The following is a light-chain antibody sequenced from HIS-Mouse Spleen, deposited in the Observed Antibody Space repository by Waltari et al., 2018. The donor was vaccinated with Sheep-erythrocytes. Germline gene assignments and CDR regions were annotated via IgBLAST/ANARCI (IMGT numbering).Light chain of an antibody. J-gene: IGLJ1*01. CDR2: DVS. CDR3: CSYAGSYTYV. Sequence: QSALTQPRSASGSPGQSVTLSCTGTSRDVGGYNYVSWYQQHPGKAPKLIIYDVSKRPSGVPDRFSGSKSGNTASLTISGLQAEDEADYYCCSYAGSYTYVFGTGTMVTVL. CDR1: SRDVGGYNY. V-gene: IGLV2-11*01.